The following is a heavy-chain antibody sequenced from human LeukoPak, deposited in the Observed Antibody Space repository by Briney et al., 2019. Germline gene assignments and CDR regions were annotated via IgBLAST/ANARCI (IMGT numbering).Heavy chain of an antibody. CDR3: ARDLGYCSGGSCFGWFDP. V-gene: IGHV1-46*01. CDR2: TNPSGGST. Sequence: ASVKVSCKASGYTFTSYYMHWVRQAPGQGLEWMGITNPSGGSTSYAQKFQGRVTMTRDTSTSTVYMELSSLRSEDTAVYYCARDLGYCSGGSCFGWFDPWGQGTLVTVSS. CDR1: GYTFTSYY. J-gene: IGHJ5*02. D-gene: IGHD2-15*01.